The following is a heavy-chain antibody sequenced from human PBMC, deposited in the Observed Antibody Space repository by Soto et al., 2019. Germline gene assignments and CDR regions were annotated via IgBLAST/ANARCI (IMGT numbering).Heavy chain of an antibody. CDR1: GYTFTSYG. CDR2: ISAYNGNT. J-gene: IGHJ5*02. D-gene: IGHD6-13*01. V-gene: IGHV1-18*01. CDR3: ARDQGIAAAGSLRPYNWFDP. Sequence: ASVKVSCKASGYTFTSYGISWVRQAPGQGLEWMGWISAYNGNTNYAQKLQGRVTMTADTSTSTAYMELRSLRSDDTAVDYCARDQGIAAAGSLRPYNWFDPWGQGTLVTVSS.